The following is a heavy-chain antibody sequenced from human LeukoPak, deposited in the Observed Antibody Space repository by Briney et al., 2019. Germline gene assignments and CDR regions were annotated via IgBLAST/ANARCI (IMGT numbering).Heavy chain of an antibody. CDR2: IRGSDDNT. Sequence: GGSLRLSCAASGFTFSIYAMSWVRQAPGKGLEWVSAIRGSDDNTFYADSVRGRFTISRDNSKNTLYLQMNILRAEDTAVYYCAETVTTQAYYWYFDLWGRGTLVTVSS. D-gene: IGHD4-17*01. CDR3: AETVTTQAYYWYFDL. CDR1: GFTFSIYA. J-gene: IGHJ2*01. V-gene: IGHV3-23*01.